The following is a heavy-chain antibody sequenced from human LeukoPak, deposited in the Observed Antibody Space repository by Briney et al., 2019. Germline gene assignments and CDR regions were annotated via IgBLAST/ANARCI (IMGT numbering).Heavy chain of an antibody. CDR3: ARDQPASSWYGGLWFDP. CDR1: GGTFSSYA. J-gene: IGHJ5*02. D-gene: IGHD6-13*01. V-gene: IGHV1-69*04. Sequence: GASVKVSCKASGGTFSSYAISWVRQAPGQGLEWMGRIIPILGIANYAQKFQGRVTITADKSTSTAYMELSSLRSEDTAVYYCARDQPASSWYGGLWFDPWGQGTLVTVSS. CDR2: IIPILGIA.